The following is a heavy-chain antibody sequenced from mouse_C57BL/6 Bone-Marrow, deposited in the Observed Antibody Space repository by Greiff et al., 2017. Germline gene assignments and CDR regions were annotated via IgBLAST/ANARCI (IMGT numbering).Heavy chain of an antibody. D-gene: IGHD2-12*01. V-gene: IGHV3-6*01. J-gene: IGHJ1*03. CDR3: ATYYKDV. CDR2: ISYDGSN. CDR1: GYSITSGYY. Sequence: EVQRVESGPGLVKPSQSLSLTCSVTGYSITSGYYWNWIRQFPGNKLEWMGYISYDGSNNYNPSLKNRISITRDTSTNQFCLKLNSVTTEDTATYYCATYYKDVWGTGTTVTVSS.